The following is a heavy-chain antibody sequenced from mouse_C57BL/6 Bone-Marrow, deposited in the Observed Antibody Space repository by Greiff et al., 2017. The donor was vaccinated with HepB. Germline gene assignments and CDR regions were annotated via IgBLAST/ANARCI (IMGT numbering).Heavy chain of an antibody. D-gene: IGHD2-3*01. Sequence: EVQRVESGGGLVQPGGSMKLSCAASGFTFSDAWMDWVRQSPEKGLEWVAEIRNKANNHATYYAESVKGRFTIARDDSKSSVYLQMDSLRAEDTCIYYCTLIYDGYYTSPPFAYWGQGTLVTVSA. CDR3: TLIYDGYYTSPPFAY. V-gene: IGHV6-6*01. CDR1: GFTFSDAW. J-gene: IGHJ3*01. CDR2: IRNKANNHAT.